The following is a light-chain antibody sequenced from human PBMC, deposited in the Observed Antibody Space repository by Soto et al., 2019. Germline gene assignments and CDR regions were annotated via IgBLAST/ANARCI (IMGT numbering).Light chain of an antibody. V-gene: IGKV3-20*01. CDR2: GAS. J-gene: IGKJ1*01. CDR1: KSVSSRY. CDR3: QQYGSSPGT. Sequence: EIVLTQSPGTLSLSPGERATLSCRASKSVSSRYLAWYQQKPGQAPRLLIYGASSRATGIPDRFSGSGSGTDFTLTISRLEPEDFAVYYCQQYGSSPGTFGQGTKVEIK.